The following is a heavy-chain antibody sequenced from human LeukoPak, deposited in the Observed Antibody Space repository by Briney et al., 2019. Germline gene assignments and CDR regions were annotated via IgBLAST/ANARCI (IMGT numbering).Heavy chain of an antibody. CDR2: IYYSGST. CDR3: ARDRSEYDFWSGYYGSGTPYYFDY. Sequence: SETLSLTCTVSGGSIGRSSYYWGWIRQPPGKGLEWIGSIYYSGSTYYNPSLKSRVTISVDTSKNQFSLKLSSVTAADTAVYYCARDRSEYDFWSGYYGSGTPYYFDYWGQGTLVTVSS. CDR1: GGSIGRSSYY. V-gene: IGHV4-39*07. J-gene: IGHJ4*02. D-gene: IGHD3-3*01.